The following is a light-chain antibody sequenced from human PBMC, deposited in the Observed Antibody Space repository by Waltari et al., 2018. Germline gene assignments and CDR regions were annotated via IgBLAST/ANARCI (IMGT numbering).Light chain of an antibody. Sequence: EIALTQSPGTLSLSPGERATLSCKASPSVSSTYLAWYHHKPGQAPRLLIYGASNRATGIPDRFSGSGSGTDFTLTINRLEPEDFAVYYCQYADTSLITFGQGTRLEIK. V-gene: IGKV3-20*01. CDR3: QYADTSLIT. CDR2: GAS. J-gene: IGKJ5*01. CDR1: PSVSSTY.